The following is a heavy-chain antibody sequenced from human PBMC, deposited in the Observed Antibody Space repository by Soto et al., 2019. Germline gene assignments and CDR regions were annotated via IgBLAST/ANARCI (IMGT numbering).Heavy chain of an antibody. CDR1: GYTFSSYG. V-gene: IGHV1-18*04. Sequence: ASVKVSCKSSGYTFSSYGVSWVRQAPGQGLEWVGWISTYTGNTKHAQKFQDRVTLTTEASTNTAYMELRSWRSDDTAVYYCVSDRSTTPRCYPHHFDVWGQGTTVTVSS. CDR3: VSDRSTTPRCYPHHFDV. J-gene: IGHJ6*02. D-gene: IGHD2-2*01. CDR2: ISTYTGNT.